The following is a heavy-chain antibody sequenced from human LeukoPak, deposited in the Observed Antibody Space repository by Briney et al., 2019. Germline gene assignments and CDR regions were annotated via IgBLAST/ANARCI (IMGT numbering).Heavy chain of an antibody. Sequence: ASVKVSCKASGYTFTDYYMHWVRQAPGQGLEWMGWINPNSGGANYAQKFQGRVTMTRDTSISTAYMELSRLRSDDTAMYYCAREAVDYGSGSYYKGYYFNYWGQGTLVSVFS. CDR3: AREAVDYGSGSYYKGYYFNY. CDR2: INPNSGGA. CDR1: GYTFTDYY. V-gene: IGHV1-2*02. J-gene: IGHJ4*02. D-gene: IGHD3-10*01.